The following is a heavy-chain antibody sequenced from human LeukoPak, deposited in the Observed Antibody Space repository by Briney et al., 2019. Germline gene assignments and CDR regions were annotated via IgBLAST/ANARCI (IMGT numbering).Heavy chain of an antibody. CDR2: IYYSGST. D-gene: IGHD6-6*01. CDR3: ARLSIEAAPPFDY. CDR1: GGSISSSSYY. V-gene: IGHV4-39*07. J-gene: IGHJ4*02. Sequence: SETLSFTCTVSGGSISSSSYYWGWIRQPPGKGLEWIGSIYYSGSTYYNPSLKSRVTISVDTSKNQFSLKLSSVTAADTAVYYCARLSIEAAPPFDYWGQGTLVTVSS.